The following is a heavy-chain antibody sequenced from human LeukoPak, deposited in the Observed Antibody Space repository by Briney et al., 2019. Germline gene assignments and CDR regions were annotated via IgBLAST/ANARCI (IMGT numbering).Heavy chain of an antibody. J-gene: IGHJ4*02. Sequence: SETLSLTCTVSGGSISTHNYYWHWIRQPPGKGLEWIGSIYYTGSSYYSPSLKSRVTTSADTSNNQFSLRVTSVTAADTALYFCAAYYGAGTYGGFAYWGQGILVTVSA. CDR3: AAYYGAGTYGGFAY. CDR1: GGSISTHNYY. V-gene: IGHV4-39*01. CDR2: IYYTGSS. D-gene: IGHD3-10*01.